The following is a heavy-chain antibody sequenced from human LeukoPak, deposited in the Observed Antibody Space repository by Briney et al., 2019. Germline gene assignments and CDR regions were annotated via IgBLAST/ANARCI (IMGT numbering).Heavy chain of an antibody. Sequence: GGSLRLSCAASGFTFSSYGMHWVRQAPGKGLEWVAFIRYDGSNKYYADSVKGRFTITRDNSKNTLYLQMGSLRAEDMAVYYCARGSYGGNSAADRWGQGTLVTVSS. CDR1: GFTFSSYG. V-gene: IGHV3-30*02. D-gene: IGHD4-23*01. J-gene: IGHJ4*02. CDR3: ARGSYGGNSAADR. CDR2: IRYDGSNK.